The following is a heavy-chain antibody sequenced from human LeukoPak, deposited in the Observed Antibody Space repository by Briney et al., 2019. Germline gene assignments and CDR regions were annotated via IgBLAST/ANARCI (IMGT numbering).Heavy chain of an antibody. J-gene: IGHJ4*02. V-gene: IGHV4-59*08. Sequence: KPSETLSLTCAVYGGAFSGYFWSWIRRPPGKGLEWIGCIFYSGSTNYNPSLRSRVTMSVDMSKNQFSLKLSSATAADTAVYYCARLTAHYFGDERVYYFDFWGQGTLVTVSS. CDR3: ARLTAHYFGDERVYYFDF. CDR2: IFYSGST. D-gene: IGHD3-10*01. CDR1: GGAFSGYF.